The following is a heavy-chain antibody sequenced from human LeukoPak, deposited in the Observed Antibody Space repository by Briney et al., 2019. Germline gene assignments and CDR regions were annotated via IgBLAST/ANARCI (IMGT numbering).Heavy chain of an antibody. CDR2: IYTSGST. V-gene: IGHV4-4*07. Sequence: PSETLSLTCTVSGGSISSYYWSWIRQPAGKGLEWIGRIYTSGSTNYNPSLKSRVTISVDKSKNQFSLKLSSVTAADTAVYYCARELIAAAGNRHAFDIWGQGTMVTVSS. D-gene: IGHD6-13*01. J-gene: IGHJ3*02. CDR1: GGSISSYY. CDR3: ARELIAAAGNRHAFDI.